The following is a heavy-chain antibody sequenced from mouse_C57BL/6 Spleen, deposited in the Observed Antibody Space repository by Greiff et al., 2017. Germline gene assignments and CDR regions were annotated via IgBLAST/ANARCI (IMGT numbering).Heavy chain of an antibody. V-gene: IGHV5-4*01. J-gene: IGHJ2*01. CDR2: ISDGGSYT. CDR1: GFTFSSYA. D-gene: IGHD3-2*02. CDR3: SRRRDSSGYGLDY. Sequence: EVQLQESGGGLVKPGGSLKLSCAASGFTFSSYAMSWVRQTPEKRLEWVATISDGGSYTYYPDNVKGRFTISRDNAKNNLYLQMSHLKAEDTAMYYCSRRRDSSGYGLDYWGQGTTLTVSS.